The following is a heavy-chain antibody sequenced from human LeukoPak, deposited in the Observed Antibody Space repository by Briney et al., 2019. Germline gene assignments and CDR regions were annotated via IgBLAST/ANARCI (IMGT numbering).Heavy chain of an antibody. Sequence: GGSLRLSCVASGFTFSNFAMSWVRQAPGKGLEWVGRMRSKTDGGTIDYAAPVKGRFTISRDDAENTLYLQMNSLKAEDTAEYYCATDRLFLQHWGQGTLVTVSS. V-gene: IGHV3-15*01. J-gene: IGHJ1*01. CDR2: MRSKTDGGTI. CDR1: GFTFSNFA. CDR3: ATDRLFLQH.